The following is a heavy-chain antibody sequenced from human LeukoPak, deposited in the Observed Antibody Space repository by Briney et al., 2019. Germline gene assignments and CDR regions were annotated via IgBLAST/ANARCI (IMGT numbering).Heavy chain of an antibody. J-gene: IGHJ4*02. CDR2: FDPEDGET. CDR3: ATVRYSSGWDYFDY. V-gene: IGHV1-24*01. CDR1: GYTLTELS. D-gene: IGHD6-19*01. Sequence: ASVKVSCKVSGYTLTELSMHWVRQAPGKGLEWMGGFDPEDGETIYAQKFQGRVTMTEDTSTDTAYMELSSLRSEDTAVYYCATVRYSSGWDYFDYWGQGTLVAVSS.